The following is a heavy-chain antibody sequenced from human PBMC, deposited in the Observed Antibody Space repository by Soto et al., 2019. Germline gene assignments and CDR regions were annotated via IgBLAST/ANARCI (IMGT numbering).Heavy chain of an antibody. D-gene: IGHD3-22*01. J-gene: IGHJ3*02. Sequence: GGSLRLSCAASGFTFSGSAMHWVRQASGKGLEWVGRIRSKANSYATAYAASVKGRFTISRDDSKNTAYLQMNSLKTQDTAVYYCNPCLDTYHYDSRGKPGGLAFDIWGQGTMVTVSS. CDR3: NPCLDTYHYDSRGKPGGLAFDI. CDR2: IRSKANSYAT. V-gene: IGHV3-73*01. CDR1: GFTFSGSA.